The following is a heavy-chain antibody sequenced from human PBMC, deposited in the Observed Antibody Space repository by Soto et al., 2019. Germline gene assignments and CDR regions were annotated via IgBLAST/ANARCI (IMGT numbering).Heavy chain of an antibody. CDR1: GFTFSNYA. CDR3: ARVPLLNWFDP. CDR2: ISGSDGST. J-gene: IGHJ5*02. Sequence: GGSLRLSCVASGFTFSNYAMSWVRQAPGKGLEWVSGISGSDGSTHYADSVKGRFTISRDISKNTLYLQMNSLRAEDTAVYYCARVPLLNWFDPWGQGTLVTVSS. V-gene: IGHV3-23*01. D-gene: IGHD1-26*01.